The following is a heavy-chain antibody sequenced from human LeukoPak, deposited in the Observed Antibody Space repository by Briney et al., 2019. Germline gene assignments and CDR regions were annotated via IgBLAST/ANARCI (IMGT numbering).Heavy chain of an antibody. J-gene: IGHJ4*02. V-gene: IGHV1-69*04. CDR3: ARGRDTMVWDDY. CDR1: GGTFSSYA. D-gene: IGHD3-10*01. Sequence: SVKVSCKAPGGTFSSYAISWVRQAPGQGLEWMGRIIPILGIANYARKFQGRVTITADKSTSTAYMELSSLRSGDTAVYYCARGRDTMVWDDYWGQGTLVTVSS. CDR2: IIPILGIA.